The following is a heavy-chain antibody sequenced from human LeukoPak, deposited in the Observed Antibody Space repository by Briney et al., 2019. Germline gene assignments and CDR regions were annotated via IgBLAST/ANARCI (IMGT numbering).Heavy chain of an antibody. CDR1: GGSFSGYY. Sequence: SETLSLTCAVYGGSFSGYYWSWIRQPPGKGLECIGEINHSGSTNYNPSLTSRVTISVDTSKNQFSLKLSSVTAADTAVYYCARGRRWLQFLARQFDYWGQGTLVTVSS. CDR2: INHSGST. D-gene: IGHD5-24*01. V-gene: IGHV4-34*01. CDR3: ARGRRWLQFLARQFDY. J-gene: IGHJ4*02.